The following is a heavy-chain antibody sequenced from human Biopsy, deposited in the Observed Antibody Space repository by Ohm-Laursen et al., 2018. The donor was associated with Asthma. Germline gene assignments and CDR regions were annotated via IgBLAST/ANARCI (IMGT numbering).Heavy chain of an antibody. J-gene: IGHJ6*02. CDR2: ISVYNGNT. D-gene: IGHD4-23*01. V-gene: IGHV1-18*01. Sequence: ASVKVSCKTSGYTFNSAGITWVRQAPGQGLEWMGWISVYNGNTKVAQKPQDRVTMITDTSTSTAYMELRSLRSGDTVVYFCARAVDYSHYYGIDVWGQGTTVTVS. CDR1: GYTFNSAG. CDR3: ARAVDYSHYYGIDV.